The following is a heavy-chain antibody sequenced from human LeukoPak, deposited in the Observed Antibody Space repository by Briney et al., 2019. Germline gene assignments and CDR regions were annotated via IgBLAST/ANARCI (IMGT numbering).Heavy chain of an antibody. D-gene: IGHD3-22*01. V-gene: IGHV3-21*01. CDR3: ARGGYYYHDSSGYLYHFDY. Sequence: PGGSLRLSCEASGFTFSSYSMNWVRQAPGKGLEWVSTISSSSSYIDYADSAKGRFTISRDNAKNSLYLQMNSLRAEDTAVYYCARGGYYYHDSSGYLYHFDYWGQGTLVTVSS. J-gene: IGHJ4*02. CDR2: ISSSSSYI. CDR1: GFTFSSYS.